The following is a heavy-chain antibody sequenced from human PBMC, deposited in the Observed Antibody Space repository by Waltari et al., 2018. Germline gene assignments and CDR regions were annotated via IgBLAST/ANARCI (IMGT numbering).Heavy chain of an antibody. V-gene: IGHV3-23*04. Sequence: EVQLVESGGGLVQPGGSLRLSCAASGFTFSSYAMSWVRQAPGKGLVWVSVISGSGGSTYDADSVKGRFTSSRDNSKNTLYLQMNSLRAEDTAVYYCAKRIAAGELDYWGQGTLVTVSS. D-gene: IGHD6-13*01. CDR2: ISGSGGST. CDR3: AKRIAAGELDY. CDR1: GFTFSSYA. J-gene: IGHJ4*02.